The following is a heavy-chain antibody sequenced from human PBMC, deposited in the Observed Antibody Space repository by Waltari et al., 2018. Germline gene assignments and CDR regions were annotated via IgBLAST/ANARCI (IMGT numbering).Heavy chain of an antibody. V-gene: IGHV4-34*01. CDR3: ARGAAAGSGPLIDY. J-gene: IGHJ4*02. D-gene: IGHD6-13*01. Sequence: QVQLQQWGAGLLKPSETLSLTCAVYGGSFSGYYWSWIRQPPGKGLEWIGEINHSGSTNYNPSLKSRVTISADTSNNQLSLKLSSVTAADTAVYYCARGAAAGSGPLIDYWGQGILVTVSS. CDR1: GGSFSGYY. CDR2: INHSGST.